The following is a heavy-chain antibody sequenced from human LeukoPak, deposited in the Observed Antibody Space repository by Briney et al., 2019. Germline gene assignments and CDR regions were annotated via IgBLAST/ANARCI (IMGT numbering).Heavy chain of an antibody. CDR3: AKRGGALSH. D-gene: IGHD2-21*01. Sequence: ASVKVSCKTSGYLFTGFYIHWVRQVPGQGLEWMGCINPNSGDTKSAPKFQGRVAMTRVTSINNAYMEMRGLTPDDTAIYYCAKRGGALSHWGQGTPVTVTS. V-gene: IGHV1-2*02. J-gene: IGHJ4*02. CDR1: GYLFTGFY. CDR2: INPNSGDT.